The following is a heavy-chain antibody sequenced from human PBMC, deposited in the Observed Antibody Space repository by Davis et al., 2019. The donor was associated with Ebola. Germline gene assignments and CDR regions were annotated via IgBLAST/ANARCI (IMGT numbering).Heavy chain of an antibody. Sequence: GESLKISCAASGFTFSDYYMSWIRQAPGQGLEWVSYISTICSYTNYADSVKGRFTISRDNAKNSLYLQMNSRRDEDTEVYYCARDIAEWELQYGAVDYWGQGTLVTVSS. CDR1: GFTFSDYY. CDR3: ARDIAEWELQYGAVDY. V-gene: IGHV3-11*05. CDR2: ISTICSYT. D-gene: IGHD1-26*01. J-gene: IGHJ4*02.